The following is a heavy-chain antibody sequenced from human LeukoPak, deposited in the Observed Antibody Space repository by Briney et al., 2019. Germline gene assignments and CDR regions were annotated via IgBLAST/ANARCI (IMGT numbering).Heavy chain of an antibody. CDR3: AKDPESYRFGYYFDY. V-gene: IGHV3-30*02. Sequence: GGSLRLSCAASGFTFNSYGMHWVRQAPGKGLEWVAFIRYDGSNKYYADSVKGRFTISRDNSKNTLYLQMNSLRAEDTAVYYCAKDPESYRFGYYFDYWGQGTLVTVSS. J-gene: IGHJ4*02. CDR1: GFTFNSYG. CDR2: IRYDGSNK. D-gene: IGHD3-16*01.